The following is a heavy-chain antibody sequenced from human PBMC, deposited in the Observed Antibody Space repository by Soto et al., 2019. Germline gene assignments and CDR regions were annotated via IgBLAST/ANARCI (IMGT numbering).Heavy chain of an antibody. D-gene: IGHD6-6*01. CDR2: INPSGGSP. CDR3: ARDASSSPTNYFEY. V-gene: IGHV1-46*01. Sequence: GASVKVSCKASGYTFTDYYIHWVLQAPGQGLEWMGIINPSGGSPSHAQKFQGRVTMTRDTSTSTVYMELSSLRSEDTAVYYCARDASSSPTNYFEYWGQGTLVTVSS. J-gene: IGHJ4*02. CDR1: GYTFTDYY.